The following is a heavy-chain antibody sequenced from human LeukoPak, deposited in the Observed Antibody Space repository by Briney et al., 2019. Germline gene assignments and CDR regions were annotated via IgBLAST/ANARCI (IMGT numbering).Heavy chain of an antibody. CDR1: GFTFSRNA. J-gene: IGHJ4*02. V-gene: IGHV3-21*01. CDR2: ISSSSNYM. D-gene: IGHD6-13*01. CDR3: ARPLDSSNNYFDY. Sequence: GGSLRLSCAASGFTFSRNAMNWVRQAPGKGLEWVSFISSSSNYMSYADSVKGRFTISRDNAKNSLYLQMNSPRAEDTAVYYCARPLDSSNNYFDYWGQGTLVTVSA.